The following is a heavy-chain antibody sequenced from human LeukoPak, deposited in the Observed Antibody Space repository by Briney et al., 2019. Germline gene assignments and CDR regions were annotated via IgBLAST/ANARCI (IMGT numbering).Heavy chain of an antibody. CDR3: ARASAGVVISRLYYYGMDV. Sequence: SVKVSCKASGGTFSSYAVSWVRQAPGQGLEWMGGIIPVFGTANYAQEFQGRVTITADESTSTAYMELSSLRSEDTAVYYCARASAGVVISRLYYYGMDVWGQGTTVTVSS. CDR2: IIPVFGTA. J-gene: IGHJ6*02. D-gene: IGHD3-3*01. CDR1: GGTFSSYA. V-gene: IGHV1-69*13.